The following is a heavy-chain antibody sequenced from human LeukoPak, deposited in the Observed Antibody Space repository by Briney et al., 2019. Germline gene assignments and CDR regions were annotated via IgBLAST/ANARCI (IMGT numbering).Heavy chain of an antibody. V-gene: IGHV4-38-2*02. CDR3: ARGYSSSWYLDWFDP. CDR1: GYSISSGYY. CDR2: IYHSGST. Sequence: NPSETLSLTRTVSGYSISSGYYWGWIRQPPGKGLEWIGSIYHSGSTYYNPSLKSRVTISVDTSKNQFSLKLSSVTAADTAVYYCARGYSSSWYLDWFDPWGQGTLVTVSS. J-gene: IGHJ5*02. D-gene: IGHD6-13*01.